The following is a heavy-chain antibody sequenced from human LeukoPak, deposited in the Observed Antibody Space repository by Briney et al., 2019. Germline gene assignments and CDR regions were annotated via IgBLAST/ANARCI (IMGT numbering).Heavy chain of an antibody. V-gene: IGHV3-23*01. D-gene: IGHD2-15*01. CDR3: AKDPVQKYCSGGSCYQTSY. Sequence: GGSLRLSCAASGFTFSSYAMSWVRQAPGKGLEWVSANSGSGGSTYYADSVKGRFTISRDNSKNTLYLQMNSLRAEDTAVYYCAKDPVQKYCSGGSCYQTSYWGQGTLVTVSS. CDR2: NSGSGGST. CDR1: GFTFSSYA. J-gene: IGHJ4*02.